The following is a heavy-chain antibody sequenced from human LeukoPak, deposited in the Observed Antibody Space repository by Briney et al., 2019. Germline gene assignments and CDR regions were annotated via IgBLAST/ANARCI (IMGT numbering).Heavy chain of an antibody. Sequence: ASVKVSCKVSGYTLTELSMHWVRQAPGKGLEWMGGFDPEDGETIYAQKFQGRVTMTRDTSTSTVYMELSSLRSEDTAVYYCAREGDSSGYVFDYWGQGTLVTVSS. CDR1: GYTLTELS. V-gene: IGHV1-24*01. CDR3: AREGDSSGYVFDY. J-gene: IGHJ4*02. CDR2: FDPEDGET. D-gene: IGHD3-22*01.